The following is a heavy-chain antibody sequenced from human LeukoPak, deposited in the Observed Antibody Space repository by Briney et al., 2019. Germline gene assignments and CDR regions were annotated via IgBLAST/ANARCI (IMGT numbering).Heavy chain of an antibody. J-gene: IGHJ1*01. D-gene: IGHD3-10*01. V-gene: IGHV4-34*08. Sequence: SVTLSLTCAVYGGTFSGYYWAWIRQFPGKGLEWIGEITHTGTTNYNPSLKSRVVMSIDASKNQFSLKLTSVTAADAALYFCARPFTPMVRGVMRFWGQGTLVAVSS. CDR3: ARPFTPMVRGVMRF. CDR2: ITHTGTT. CDR1: GGTFSGYY.